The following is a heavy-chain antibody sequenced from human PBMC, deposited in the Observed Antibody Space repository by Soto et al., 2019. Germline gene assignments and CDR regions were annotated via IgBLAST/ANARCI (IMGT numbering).Heavy chain of an antibody. J-gene: IGHJ3*01. CDR1: GFTFSSYV. V-gene: IGHV3-23*01. Sequence: VQLLESGGGLVQPGGSLRLSCAASGFTFSSYVMSWVRQAPGEGLEWVSTMSSSGLSTYYPDSVKGRFTISRDNSKNTLYLQVHGLRAEHTAVYYCAKGRSAAAGRRAFDVWGRGTRVTVSS. CDR3: AKGRSAAAGRRAFDV. CDR2: MSSSGLST. D-gene: IGHD6-13*01.